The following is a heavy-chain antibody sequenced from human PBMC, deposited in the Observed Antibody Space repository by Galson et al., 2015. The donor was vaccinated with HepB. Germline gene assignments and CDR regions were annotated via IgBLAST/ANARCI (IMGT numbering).Heavy chain of an antibody. CDR3: ARVDIVATIEGLLDY. Sequence: SLRLSCAASGFTFDDYGMSWVRQAPGKGLEWVSGINWNGGSTGYADSVKGRFTISRDNAKNSLYLQMNSLRAEDTALYYCARVDIVATIEGLLDYWGQGTLVTVSS. D-gene: IGHD5-12*01. CDR1: GFTFDDYG. J-gene: IGHJ4*02. V-gene: IGHV3-20*04. CDR2: INWNGGST.